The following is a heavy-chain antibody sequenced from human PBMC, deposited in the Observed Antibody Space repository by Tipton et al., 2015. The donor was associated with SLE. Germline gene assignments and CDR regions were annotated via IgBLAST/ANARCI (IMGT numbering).Heavy chain of an antibody. J-gene: IGHJ6*03. CDR1: GASISTDNYY. CDR2: IYTSGST. CDR3: ARDRRYCGGDCYYYYYYMDV. V-gene: IGHV4-61*02. D-gene: IGHD2-21*01. Sequence: TLSLTCTVSGASISTDNYYWCWIRQPAGKGLEWVGRIYTSGSTNYNPSLKSRVTISVDTSKNQFSLKLSSVTAADTAVYYCARDRRYCGGDCYYYYYYMDVWGKGTTVTVSS.